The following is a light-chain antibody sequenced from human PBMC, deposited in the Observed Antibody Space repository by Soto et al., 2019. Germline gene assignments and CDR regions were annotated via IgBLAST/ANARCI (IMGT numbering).Light chain of an antibody. CDR2: AAS. V-gene: IGKV3-20*01. CDR3: QQYDT. Sequence: IVLTQSPGTLSLSPGESATLSCRASQSISSSDLAWYQQKSGQAPRLLIFAASSRATGIPDRFSGTGSGTDFTLTISRLEPEDFAVYYCQQYDTFGQGTKLEIK. CDR1: QSISSSD. J-gene: IGKJ2*01.